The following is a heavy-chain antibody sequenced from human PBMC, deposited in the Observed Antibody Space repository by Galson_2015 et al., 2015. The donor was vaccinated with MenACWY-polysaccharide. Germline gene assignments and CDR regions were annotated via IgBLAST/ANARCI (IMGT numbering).Heavy chain of an antibody. CDR2: IKQDGSEK. CDR1: GFSFSNYW. Sequence: SLRLSCAASGFSFSNYWMGWVRQAPGKGPEWVANIKQDGSEKYYVDSVKGRFSISRDNAKNSLYLQMNSLRADDTAVYYCARGFSYGSDYFDFWGQGTLVTVSS. D-gene: IGHD3-10*01. V-gene: IGHV3-7*01. CDR3: ARGFSYGSDYFDF. J-gene: IGHJ4*02.